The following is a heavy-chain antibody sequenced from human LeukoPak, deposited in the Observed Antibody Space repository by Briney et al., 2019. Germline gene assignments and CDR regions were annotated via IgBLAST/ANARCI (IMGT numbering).Heavy chain of an antibody. D-gene: IGHD6-13*01. CDR3: ARYVGFPGYSSSWRGYYFDY. J-gene: IGHJ4*02. Sequence: SETLSLTCTVSGGSISSYYWSWIRQPPGKGLEWIGYIYYSGSTNYNPSLKSRVTISVDTSKNQFSLKLSSVTAADTAVYYCARYVGFPGYSSSWRGYYFDYWGQGTLVTVSS. CDR2: IYYSGST. V-gene: IGHV4-59*01. CDR1: GGSISSYY.